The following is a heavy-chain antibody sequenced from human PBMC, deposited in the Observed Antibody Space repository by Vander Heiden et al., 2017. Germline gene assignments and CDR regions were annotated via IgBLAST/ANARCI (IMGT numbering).Heavy chain of an antibody. Sequence: QVTLKESGPVLVKPTETLTLTCPVSAFSLSSGRMGVSWIRQPPGKTLAWLAHLFSNDEKSYSTSLKSRLTISKEPPKSQVVLTMTNSDPLDTATYYCARMSYDFWSCYYLVGGGGLDVWGQGTTVTVSS. CDR3: ARMSYDFWSCYYLVGGGGLDV. D-gene: IGHD3-3*01. V-gene: IGHV2-26*01. CDR2: LFSNDEK. J-gene: IGHJ6*02. CDR1: AFSLSSGRMG.